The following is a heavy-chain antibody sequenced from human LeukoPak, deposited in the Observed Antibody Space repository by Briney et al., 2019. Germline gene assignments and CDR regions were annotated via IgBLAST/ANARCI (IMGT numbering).Heavy chain of an antibody. CDR3: ARHRAGTSFDY. J-gene: IGHJ4*02. CDR2: IYYSGST. D-gene: IGHD3-10*01. Sequence: KPSETLSLTCTVSGGSISSYYRSWIRQPPGKGLEWIGYIYYSGSTNYNPSLKSRVTISVDTSKSQFSLKLSSVTAADTAVYYCARHRAGTSFDYWGQGTLVTVSS. CDR1: GGSISSYY. V-gene: IGHV4-59*08.